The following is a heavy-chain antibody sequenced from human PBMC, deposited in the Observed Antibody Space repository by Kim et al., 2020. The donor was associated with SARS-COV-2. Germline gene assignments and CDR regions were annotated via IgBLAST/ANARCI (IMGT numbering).Heavy chain of an antibody. Sequence: SVKVSCKASGGTFSSYAISWVRQAPGQGLEWMGRIIPILGIANYAQKFQGRVTITADKSTSTAYMELSSLRSEDTAVYYCARAGGDSSGYYLFYYYYGMDVWGQGTTVTVSS. CDR1: GGTFSSYA. CDR3: ARAGGDSSGYYLFYYYYGMDV. J-gene: IGHJ6*02. D-gene: IGHD3-22*01. V-gene: IGHV1-69*04. CDR2: IIPILGIA.